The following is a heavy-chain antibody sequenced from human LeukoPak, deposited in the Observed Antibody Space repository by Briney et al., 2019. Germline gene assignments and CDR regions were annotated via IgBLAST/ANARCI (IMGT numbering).Heavy chain of an antibody. J-gene: IGHJ4*02. CDR3: AKLKGWYGEGYFYY. CDR1: GFAVSSNY. V-gene: IGHV3-53*01. CDR2: IYSDGRT. D-gene: IGHD3-10*01. Sequence: GGSLRLSCAASGFAVSSNYMSWVRQAPGKGLEWVSVIYSDGRTYYADSVKGRFTISRDISKNTLFLQMTSLRAEDTAVYYCAKLKGWYGEGYFYYWGQGTLVTVSS.